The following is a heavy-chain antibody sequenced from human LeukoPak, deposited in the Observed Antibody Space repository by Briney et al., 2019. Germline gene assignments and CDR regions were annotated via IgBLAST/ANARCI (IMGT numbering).Heavy chain of an antibody. Sequence: GESLKISCKGSGYSFATYWIGWVRQMLGKGLEWMGIIYPGDSDTRYSPSFQGQVTISADKSITTAYLQWHSLKASDTAMYYCARRATSYEYFDLWGRGTLVTVSS. J-gene: IGHJ2*01. V-gene: IGHV5-51*01. CDR1: GYSFATYW. CDR3: ARRATSYEYFDL. D-gene: IGHD2-15*01. CDR2: IYPGDSDT.